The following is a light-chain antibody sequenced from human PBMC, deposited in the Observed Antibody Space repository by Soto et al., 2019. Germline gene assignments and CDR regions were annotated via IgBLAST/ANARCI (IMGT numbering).Light chain of an antibody. CDR3: QYRYPWPPSLP. Sequence: EMEGKRLAAAGCRTIEKRATLSCRASQSISSSIAWYQQRPGQAPRLLIYGASTRATGIPARFSGSGSGTDFTLTISFLKSEELEVYQAQYRYPWPPSLPLGEWTRPEI. J-gene: IGKJ5*01. CDR2: GAS. CDR1: QSISSS. V-gene: IGKV3-15*01.